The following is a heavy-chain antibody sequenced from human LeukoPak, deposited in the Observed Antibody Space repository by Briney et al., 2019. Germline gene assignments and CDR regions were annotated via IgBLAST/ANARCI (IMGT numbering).Heavy chain of an antibody. J-gene: IGHJ5*02. CDR2: IIPIFGTA. D-gene: IGHD3-10*01. Sequence: ASVKVSCKASGYTFTGYYMHWVRQAPGQGLEWMGGIIPIFGTANYAQKFQGRVTITADESTSTAYMELSSLRSEDTAVYYCARGKGRRYYGSGTNWFDPWGQGTLVTVSS. CDR1: GYTFTGYY. CDR3: ARGKGRRYYGSGTNWFDP. V-gene: IGHV1-69*13.